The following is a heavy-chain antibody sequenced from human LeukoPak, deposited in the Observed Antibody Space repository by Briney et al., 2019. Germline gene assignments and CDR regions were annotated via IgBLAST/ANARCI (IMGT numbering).Heavy chain of an antibody. V-gene: IGHV4-38-2*02. J-gene: IGHJ5*02. CDR3: AREGIMITFGGVIWFDP. CDR2: IHHSGST. CDR1: GYFISSGYY. D-gene: IGHD3-16*01. Sequence: SETLSLTCTVSGYFISSGYYWGWIRQPPGKGLQWIGSIHHSGSTYYNPSLKSRVTVSVDTSKNQFSLKLSSVTAADTAVYYCAREGIMITFGGVIWFDPWGQGTLVTVSS.